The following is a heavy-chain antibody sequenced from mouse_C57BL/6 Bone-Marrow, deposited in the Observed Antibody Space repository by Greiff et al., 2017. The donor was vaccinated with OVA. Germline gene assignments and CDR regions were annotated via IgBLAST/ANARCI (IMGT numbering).Heavy chain of an antibody. V-gene: IGHV5-4*01. D-gene: IGHD2-3*01. J-gene: IGHJ4*01. Sequence: EVHLVESGGGLVKPGGSLKLSCEASGFTFSSYAMSWVRQTPEKRLEWVATISDGGSYTYYPDNVKGRLTISRDNAKNTLYLQMSHRKSEDTAMYYCGREWWLLRGGYWGQGASVNVAS. CDR3: GREWWLLRGGY. CDR2: ISDGGSYT. CDR1: GFTFSSYA.